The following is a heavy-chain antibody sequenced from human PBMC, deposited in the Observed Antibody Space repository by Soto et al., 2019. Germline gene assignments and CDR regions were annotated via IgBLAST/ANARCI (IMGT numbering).Heavy chain of an antibody. V-gene: IGHV4-34*01. CDR3: ARQGDVAARPGPYYYYMDV. CDR1: GGSFSGYY. D-gene: IGHD6-6*01. Sequence: SETLSLTCAVYGGSFSGYYWSWIRQPPGKGLEWIGEINHSGSTNYNPSLKSRVTISVDTSKNQFSLKLSSVTAADTAVYYCARQGDVAARPGPYYYYMDVWGKGTTVTVLL. J-gene: IGHJ6*03. CDR2: INHSGST.